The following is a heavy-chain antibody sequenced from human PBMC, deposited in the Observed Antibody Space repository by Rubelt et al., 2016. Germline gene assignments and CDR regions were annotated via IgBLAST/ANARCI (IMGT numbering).Heavy chain of an antibody. V-gene: IGHV3-74*01. CDR3: ARGGRVYDAFDI. J-gene: IGHJ3*02. D-gene: IGHD3-10*01. CDR2: INSDGSST. Sequence: INSDGSSTSYADSVKGRFTISRDNSKNTLYLQMNSLRAEDTAVYYCARGGRVYDAFDIWGQGTMVTVSS.